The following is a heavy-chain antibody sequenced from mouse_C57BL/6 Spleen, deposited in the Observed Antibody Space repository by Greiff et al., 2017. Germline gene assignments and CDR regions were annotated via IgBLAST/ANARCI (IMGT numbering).Heavy chain of an antibody. CDR2: IWSGGST. J-gene: IGHJ1*03. CDR1: GFSLTSYG. V-gene: IGHV2-2*01. D-gene: IGHD1-1*01. Sequence: QVQLKESGPGLVQPSQSLSITCTVSGFSLTSYGVHWVRQSPGKGLEWLGVIWSGGSTDYNAAFISRLSISKDNSKSQVFFKMNSLQADDTAIYYCASYYGEYFDVWGTGTTVTVSS. CDR3: ASYYGEYFDV.